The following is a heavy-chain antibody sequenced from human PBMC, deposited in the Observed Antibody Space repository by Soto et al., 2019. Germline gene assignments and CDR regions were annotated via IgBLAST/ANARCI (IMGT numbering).Heavy chain of an antibody. J-gene: IGHJ6*02. D-gene: IGHD2-15*01. CDR1: GGTFSSYA. Sequence: ASVKVSCKASGGTFSSYAISWVRQAPGQGLEWMGGIIPIFGTANYAQKFQGRVTITADKSTSTAYMELSSLRSEDTAVYYCASIVAAYSGYYYYYYYGMDVWGQGTTVTVSS. CDR3: ASIVAAYSGYYYYYYYGMDV. CDR2: IIPIFGTA. V-gene: IGHV1-69*06.